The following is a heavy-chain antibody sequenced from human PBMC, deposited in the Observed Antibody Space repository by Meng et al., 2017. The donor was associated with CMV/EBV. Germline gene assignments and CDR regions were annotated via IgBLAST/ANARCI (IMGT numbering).Heavy chain of an antibody. CDR3: ARGRTGEHDFWSGYWADY. V-gene: IGHV4-34*01. J-gene: IGHJ4*02. CDR2: INHSGST. Sequence: PRGAESFSPPEPLSHLRAVAGGSFSGYYGSCIRQPPGKGLEWIGEINHSGSTNYNPSLKSRVTISVDTSKNQFSLKLSSVTAADTAVYYCARGRTGEHDFWSGYWADYWGQGTLVTVSS. D-gene: IGHD3-3*01. CDR1: GGSFSGYY.